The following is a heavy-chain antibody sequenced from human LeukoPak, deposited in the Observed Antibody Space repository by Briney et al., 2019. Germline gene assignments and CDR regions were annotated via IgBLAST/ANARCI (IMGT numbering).Heavy chain of an antibody. J-gene: IGHJ4*02. CDR1: GFTFSDYS. D-gene: IGHD5-24*01. V-gene: IGHV3-48*01. CDR2: IGIDSGNT. Sequence: GGSLRLSCVPSGFTFSDYSMNWVRPAPGKGLEWISYIGIDSGNTNYADSVKGRFTISGDKAKNSLYLQMNSLRVEDTAVYYCARDYKYAFDNWGEGTLVTVSS. CDR3: ARDYKYAFDN.